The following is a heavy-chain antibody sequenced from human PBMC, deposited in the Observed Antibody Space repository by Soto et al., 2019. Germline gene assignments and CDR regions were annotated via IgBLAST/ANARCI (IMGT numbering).Heavy chain of an antibody. CDR2: IYYSGTT. J-gene: IGHJ4*02. V-gene: IGHV4-28*01. CDR1: GYSISSSNW. D-gene: IGHD4-17*01. CDR3: ARSTVTTLFDY. Sequence: SETLSLTCAVSGYSISSSNWWGWIRQPPGKGLEWIGYIYYSGTTYYNPSLKSRVTMSVDTSKNQFSLKLSSVTAADTAVYYCARSTVTTLFDYWGQGTLVTVSS.